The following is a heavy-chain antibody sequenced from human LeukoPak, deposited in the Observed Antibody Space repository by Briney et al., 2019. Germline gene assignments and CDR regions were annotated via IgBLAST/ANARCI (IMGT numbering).Heavy chain of an antibody. V-gene: IGHV1-69*01. Sequence: ASMKVSCKASGVTFSSYAISWVRQAPGQGLEWMGGIIPIFGTANYAQKFQGRVTITADESTSTAYMELSSLRSEDTAVYYCAREMVRGVVSPLNWFDPWGQGTLVTVCS. J-gene: IGHJ5*02. CDR2: IIPIFGTA. CDR1: GVTFSSYA. CDR3: AREMVRGVVSPLNWFDP. D-gene: IGHD3-10*01.